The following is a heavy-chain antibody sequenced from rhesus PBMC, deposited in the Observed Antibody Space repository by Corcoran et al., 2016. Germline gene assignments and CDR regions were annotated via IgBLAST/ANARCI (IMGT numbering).Heavy chain of an antibody. D-gene: IGHD5-36*01. CDR3: ARDRREYNSYGLDS. CDR1: GPPLYIYW. J-gene: IGHJ6*01. Sequence: QVQVQESGPGLVKPSETLSLTCTVSGPPLYIYWWSWIRKPPGKGLDGIGGCHGNGGNPNYNPSLKSRVTFSRDVSKSQFSLKMTSVTVADTAVYFWARDRREYNSYGLDSWGQGVVGTVSS. CDR2: CHGNGGNP. V-gene: IGHV4-80*01.